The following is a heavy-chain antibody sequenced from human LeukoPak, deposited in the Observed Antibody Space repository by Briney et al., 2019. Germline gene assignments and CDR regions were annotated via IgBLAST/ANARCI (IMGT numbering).Heavy chain of an antibody. CDR1: GFTFGSYA. V-gene: IGHV3-23*01. CDR3: AKDRTIFGVAIQQAYDY. D-gene: IGHD3-3*01. J-gene: IGHJ4*02. Sequence: GGSLRLSCAASGFTFGSYAMSWVRQAPGKGLEWVSAVSGSGGSTNYADSVKGRFTISRDNSKNTLYLQMNSLRAEDTAVYYCAKDRTIFGVAIQQAYDYWGQGTLVTVSS. CDR2: VSGSGGST.